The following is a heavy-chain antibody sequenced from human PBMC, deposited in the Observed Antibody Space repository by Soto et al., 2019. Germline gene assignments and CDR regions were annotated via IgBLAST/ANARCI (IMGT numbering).Heavy chain of an antibody. CDR1: GFTFSSYG. CDR2: ISYDGSNK. D-gene: IGHD3-3*01. J-gene: IGHJ4*02. V-gene: IGHV3-30*18. Sequence: GGSLRLSCAASGFTFSSYGMHWVRQAPGKGLEWVAVISYDGSNKYYADSVKGRFTISRYNSKNTLYLQMNSLRAEDTAVYYCAKESTQITIFGVAPDWGQGTLVTVSS. CDR3: AKESTQITIFGVAPD.